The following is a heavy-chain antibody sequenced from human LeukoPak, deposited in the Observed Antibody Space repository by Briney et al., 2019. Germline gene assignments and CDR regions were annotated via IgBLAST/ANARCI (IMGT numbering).Heavy chain of an antibody. CDR1: GFTFSSYS. CDR2: ISSSSSYI. D-gene: IGHD2-2*01. J-gene: IGHJ4*02. CDR3: ARGCGTSCYAFDY. V-gene: IGHV3-21*01. Sequence: GGSLRLSCAASGFTFSSYSMIWVRQAPGKGLEWVSSISSSSSYIYYADSVKGRFTISRDNAKNSLYLQMNSLRAEDTAVYYCARGCGTSCYAFDYWGQGTLVTVSS.